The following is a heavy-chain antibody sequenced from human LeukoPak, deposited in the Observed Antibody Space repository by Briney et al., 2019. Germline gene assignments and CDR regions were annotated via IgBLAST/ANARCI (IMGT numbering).Heavy chain of an antibody. CDR1: GGPISGYF. CDR3: SRWRVPTTTVFYYGMDV. D-gene: IGHD2/OR15-2a*01. J-gene: IGHJ6*04. Sequence: SETLSLTCTVSGGPISGYFWSWIRQPPGKELEWIGYIYYSGSTNYNPSLKSRVTISVDTSKNQFSLKLSSVTAADTAVYFCSRWRVPTTTVFYYGMDVWGKGTTVTVTS. CDR2: IYYSGST. V-gene: IGHV4-59*01.